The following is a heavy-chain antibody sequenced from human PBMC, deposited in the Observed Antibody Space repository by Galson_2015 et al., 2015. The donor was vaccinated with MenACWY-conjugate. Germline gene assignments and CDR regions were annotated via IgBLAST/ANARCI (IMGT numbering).Heavy chain of an antibody. CDR2: IKSKPDGGAT. Sequence: SLRLSCAASEFTLSNVWMNWVRQAPGKGLEWVGIIKSKPDGGATDYAAPVKGRFTISRDDSKNTLYLQMNSLKTEDTAVYYCTTLTMIIIHDDYWGQGTLVSVSS. CDR3: TTLTMIIIHDDY. CDR1: EFTLSNVW. V-gene: IGHV3-15*01. J-gene: IGHJ4*02. D-gene: IGHD3-22*01.